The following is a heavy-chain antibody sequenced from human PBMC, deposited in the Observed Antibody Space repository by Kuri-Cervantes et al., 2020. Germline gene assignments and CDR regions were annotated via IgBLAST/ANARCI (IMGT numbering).Heavy chain of an antibody. Sequence: GGSLRLSCAASRFTFSSYSMNWVRQAPGKGLEWVANIKQDGSEKYYVDSVKGRFTISRDNSKNTLYLQMNSLRAEDTAVYYCAKRGSESYYYYYYMDVWGKGTTVTVSS. CDR3: AKRGSESYYYYYYMDV. CDR2: IKQDGSEK. D-gene: IGHD3-10*01. J-gene: IGHJ6*03. V-gene: IGHV3-7*03. CDR1: RFTFSSYS.